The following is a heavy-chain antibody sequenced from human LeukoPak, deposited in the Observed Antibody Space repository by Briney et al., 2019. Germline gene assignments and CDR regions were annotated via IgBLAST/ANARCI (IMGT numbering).Heavy chain of an antibody. J-gene: IGHJ4*02. CDR3: ASGPRNYYYSGSYHY. D-gene: IGHD3-10*01. CDR1: GGSFNSDDYY. V-gene: IGHV4-61*08. Sequence: SETLSLTCGVSGGSFNSDDYYWNWIRQPPGRGLEWIGYIYYGGNTNYNPSLRSRVTISMDTSKNQFSLKVNSVTAADTAVYFCASGPRNYYYSGSYHYWGQGTLVTVSS. CDR2: IYYGGNT.